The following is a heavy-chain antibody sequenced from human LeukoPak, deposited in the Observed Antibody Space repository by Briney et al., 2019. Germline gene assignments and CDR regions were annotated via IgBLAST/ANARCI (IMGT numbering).Heavy chain of an antibody. CDR3: TTPGSLAVAGPNDAFDI. CDR1: GGSISSYY. CDR2: IKSKTDGGTT. Sequence: ETLSLTCTVSGGSISSYYWSWVRQAPGKGLEWVGRIKSKTDGGTTDYAAPVKGRFTISRDDSKTTLYLQMNSLKTEDTAVYYCTTPGSLAVAGPNDAFDIWGQGTMVTVSS. D-gene: IGHD6-19*01. V-gene: IGHV3-15*01. J-gene: IGHJ3*02.